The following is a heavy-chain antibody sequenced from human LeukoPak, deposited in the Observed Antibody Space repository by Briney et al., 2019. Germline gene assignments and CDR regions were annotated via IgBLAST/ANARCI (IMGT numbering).Heavy chain of an antibody. Sequence: GGSLRLSCVASGFTFSSYSMNWVRQAPGKGLEWVSAISGSGGSTYYADSVKGRFTISRDNSRNTLYLQMNSLRAEDTAVYYCAKDPYYSSGWYFDYWGQGTLVTVSS. CDR1: GFTFSSYS. D-gene: IGHD6-19*01. V-gene: IGHV3-23*01. CDR3: AKDPYYSSGWYFDY. CDR2: ISGSGGST. J-gene: IGHJ4*02.